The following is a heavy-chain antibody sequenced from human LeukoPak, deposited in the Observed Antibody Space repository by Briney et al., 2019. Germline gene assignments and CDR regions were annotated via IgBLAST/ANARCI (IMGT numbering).Heavy chain of an antibody. J-gene: IGHJ3*02. CDR3: ARSVGATSGDDAFDI. V-gene: IGHV3-11*04. D-gene: IGHD1-26*01. CDR1: GFTFSDYY. CDR2: VSSSGSTI. Sequence: GGSLRLSCAASGFTFSDYYMSWIRQAPGKGLEWVSYVSSSGSTIYYADSVKGRFTISRDNAKNSLYLRMNSLRAEDTAVYYCARSVGATSGDDAFDIWGQGTMVTVSS.